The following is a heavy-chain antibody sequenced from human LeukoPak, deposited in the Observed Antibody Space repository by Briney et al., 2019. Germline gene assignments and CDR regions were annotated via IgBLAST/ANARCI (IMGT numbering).Heavy chain of an antibody. CDR2: IHPSTANP. D-gene: IGHD3-16*02. V-gene: IGHV7-4-1*02. J-gene: IGHJ4*02. CDR3: ARAFQSLGGLSLPDY. CDR1: GSTFTNYA. Sequence: ASVKVSCKASGSTFTNYARNWVRQAPGQGLEWMGWIHPSTANPTYAQGFTGRLVFSLDTSVSTTYLQISRLKAEDTAVYYCARAFQSLGGLSLPDYWGQGTLVTVSS.